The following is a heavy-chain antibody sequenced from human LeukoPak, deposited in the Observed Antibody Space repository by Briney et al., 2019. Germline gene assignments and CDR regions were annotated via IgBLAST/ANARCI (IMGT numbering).Heavy chain of an antibody. CDR2: INHSGST. D-gene: IGHD3-22*01. CDR3: ARGAIDSSGYNYYFDY. CDR1: GGSFSGYY. J-gene: IGHJ4*02. Sequence: SETPSLTCAVYGGSFSGYYWSWIRQPPGKGLEWIGEINHSGSTNYNPSLKSRVTISVDTSKNQFSLKLSSVTAADTAVYYCARGAIDSSGYNYYFDYWGQGTLVTVSS. V-gene: IGHV4-34*01.